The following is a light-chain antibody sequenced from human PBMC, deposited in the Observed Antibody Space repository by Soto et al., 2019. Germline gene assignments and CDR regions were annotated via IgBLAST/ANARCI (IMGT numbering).Light chain of an antibody. V-gene: IGKV3-20*01. J-gene: IGKJ1*01. CDR3: QQYGTSPQT. Sequence: ESVLTKSPGTLSLSPGERATLSCRASNSVTSNYLAWYQQKPGQAPRLLIYAASGRASGIPDRFSGSGSGTEFILTIIRLETEDFEVYYCQQYGTSPQTFGHRTRVDIK. CDR2: AAS. CDR1: NSVTSNY.